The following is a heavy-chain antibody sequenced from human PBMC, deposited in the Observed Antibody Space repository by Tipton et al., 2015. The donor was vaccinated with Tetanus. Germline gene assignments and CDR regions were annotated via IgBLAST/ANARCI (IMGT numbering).Heavy chain of an antibody. CDR1: GGSISSSSYY. V-gene: IGHV4-39*02. Sequence: LSLTCTVSGGSISSSSYYWGWIHQPPGKGLEWIGSIYYSGSTYYNPSLKSRVTISVDTSKNQFSLKLSSVTAADTAVYYCARDMRGEGGGWYTDYWGQGTLVTVSS. CDR2: IYYSGST. J-gene: IGHJ4*02. D-gene: IGHD6-19*01. CDR3: ARDMRGEGGGWYTDY.